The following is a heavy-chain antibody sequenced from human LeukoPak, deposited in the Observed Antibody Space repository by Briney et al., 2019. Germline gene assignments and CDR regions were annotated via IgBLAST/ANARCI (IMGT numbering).Heavy chain of an antibody. Sequence: GASVKVSCKASGYTFTSYDINWVRQATGQGLEWMGWMNPNSGNTGYAQKFQGRVTMTRNTSISTAYMELSSLRSEDTAVYYCASEPIGYCSGGSRYTGDYWGQGTLVTVSS. D-gene: IGHD2-15*01. V-gene: IGHV1-8*01. CDR1: GYTFTSYD. CDR2: MNPNSGNT. CDR3: ASEPIGYCSGGSRYTGDY. J-gene: IGHJ4*02.